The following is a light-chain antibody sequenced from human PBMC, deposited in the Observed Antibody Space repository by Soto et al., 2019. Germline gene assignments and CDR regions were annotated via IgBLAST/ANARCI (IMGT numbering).Light chain of an antibody. CDR2: EVT. J-gene: IGLJ1*01. V-gene: IGLV2-8*01. CDR3: SSYASNNNYV. CDR1: SSDVGGNNY. Sequence: QSVLTQPPSASGSPGQSVTISCTGTSSDVGGNNYVSWYQQHPGKAPKLMIYEVTKRPSGVPDRFSGSKSGNTASLTVSGLQAEDEADYYCSSYASNNNYVFGAGTKLTVL.